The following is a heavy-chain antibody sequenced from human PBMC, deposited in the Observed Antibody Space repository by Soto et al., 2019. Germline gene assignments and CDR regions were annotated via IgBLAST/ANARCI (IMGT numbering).Heavy chain of an antibody. CDR3: ARVDAYNQPNFGY. Sequence: QVQLVQSGAEVKKPGASVKVSCKACGYTFTSYTITWVRQAPGQGLEWMGWINPYNSNTNYAQKFQDRVTMTTDTSTSTAYMELRSLRSDDTAVYYCARVDAYNQPNFGYWGQGTLVTVSS. D-gene: IGHD1-1*01. V-gene: IGHV1-18*01. CDR2: INPYNSNT. J-gene: IGHJ4*02. CDR1: GYTFTSYT.